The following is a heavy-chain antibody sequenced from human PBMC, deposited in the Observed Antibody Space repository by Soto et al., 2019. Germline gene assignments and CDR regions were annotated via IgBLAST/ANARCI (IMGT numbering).Heavy chain of an antibody. V-gene: IGHV2-5*02. CDR3: APLGYLGRSFDY. Sequence: QITLKESGPTLVKPTQTLTLTCTFSGFSLSTSEVGVGWIRQPPGKALEWLALIYWDDDKRYSPSLKSRLTITKDTSKNQVVLTMTNMDPVDTATYYCAPLGYLGRSFDYWGQGALVTVSS. CDR2: IYWDDDK. CDR1: GFSLSTSEVG. J-gene: IGHJ4*02. D-gene: IGHD5-18*01.